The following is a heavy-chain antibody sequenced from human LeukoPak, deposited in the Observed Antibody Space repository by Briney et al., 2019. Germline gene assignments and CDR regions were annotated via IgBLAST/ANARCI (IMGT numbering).Heavy chain of an antibody. D-gene: IGHD1-26*01. CDR2: IGSSGGGI. Sequence: PGGSLRLSCAASGFTFSTYTMYWVRHPPGKRLEWVSIIGSSGGGIHYADSVKGRFTISRDNSKNALYLQMNSLRAEDTAVYYCAKVRDSGSYTYYSFGMDVWGQGTTATVSS. V-gene: IGHV3-23*01. J-gene: IGHJ6*02. CDR1: GFTFSTYT. CDR3: AKVRDSGSYTYYSFGMDV.